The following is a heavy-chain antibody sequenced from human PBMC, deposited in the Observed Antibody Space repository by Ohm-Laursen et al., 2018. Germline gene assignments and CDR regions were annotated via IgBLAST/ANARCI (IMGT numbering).Heavy chain of an antibody. CDR3: ARRGHAFDI. CDR2: IYYSGTT. CDR1: GAPISTHY. J-gene: IGHJ3*02. Sequence: SDTLSLTCTVSGAPISTHYWSWIRQPPGKGLEWIGYIYYSGTTNYNPSLKSRVTISLNTSKNQFSLKLSSVTAADTAVYYCARRGHAFDIWRQGTMVTVSS. V-gene: IGHV4-59*07.